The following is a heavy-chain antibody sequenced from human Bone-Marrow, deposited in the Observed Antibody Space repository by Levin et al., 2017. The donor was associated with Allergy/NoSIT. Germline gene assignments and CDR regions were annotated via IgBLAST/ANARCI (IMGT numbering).Heavy chain of an antibody. CDR2: IYTSGST. V-gene: IGHV4-4*07. Sequence: ESLKISCAVSGGSISNYFWAWIRQPAGKGLEWIGRIYTSGSTDYNPSLKSRITMSVDTSRNQFSLKLNSLTAADTAVYYCAREHKDYDTSGYYYDYWGQGTLVAVAS. D-gene: IGHD3-22*01. CDR3: AREHKDYDTSGYYYDY. J-gene: IGHJ4*02. CDR1: GGSISNYF.